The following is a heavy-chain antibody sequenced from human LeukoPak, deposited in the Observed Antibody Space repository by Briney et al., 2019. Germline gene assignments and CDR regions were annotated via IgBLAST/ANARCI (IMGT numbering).Heavy chain of an antibody. V-gene: IGHV4-59*08. CDR3: ASTVEGFDY. J-gene: IGHJ4*02. CDR2: IYYSGST. Sequence: SETLSLTCTVSGGSISSYYWSWIRQPPGKGLEWIDYIYYSGSTNYNPSLKSRVTISVDTSKNQFSLKLSSVTAADTAVYYCASTVEGFDYWGQGTLVTVSS. CDR1: GGSISSYY. D-gene: IGHD4-23*01.